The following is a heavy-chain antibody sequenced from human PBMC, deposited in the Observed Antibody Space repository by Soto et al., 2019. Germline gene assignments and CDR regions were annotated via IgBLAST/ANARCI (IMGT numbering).Heavy chain of an antibody. Sequence: QVQLQESGPGLVKPSQTLSLTCTVSGCSINSGDYYWSWIRQPPGKGLEWIGYIYYSGSTHYNPSLKSRVSISADTSKNLFSLKLSSVTAADTAVYYCARAKGLVTVTTSWFDPWGQGTLVTVSS. CDR3: ARAKGLVTVTTSWFDP. CDR1: GCSINSGDYY. J-gene: IGHJ5*02. V-gene: IGHV4-30-4*01. D-gene: IGHD4-17*01. CDR2: IYYSGST.